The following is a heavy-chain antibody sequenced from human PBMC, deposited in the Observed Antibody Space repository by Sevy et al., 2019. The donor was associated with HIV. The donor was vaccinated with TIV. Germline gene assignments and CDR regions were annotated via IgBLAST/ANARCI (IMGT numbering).Heavy chain of an antibody. D-gene: IGHD2-2*02. V-gene: IGHV1-2*02. CDR1: GYTFTDYY. J-gene: IGHJ6*02. CDR3: ARVVEPAGIDPYYYGVDV. CDR2: INPKSGGT. Sequence: ASVKVSCKASGYTFTDYYIHWVRQAPGQGLEWMAWINPKSGGTNYAQKFHGRVTMTRDTSISTAYMELSRLRSDDTAVYYCARVVEPAGIDPYYYGVDVWGPGATVTVSS.